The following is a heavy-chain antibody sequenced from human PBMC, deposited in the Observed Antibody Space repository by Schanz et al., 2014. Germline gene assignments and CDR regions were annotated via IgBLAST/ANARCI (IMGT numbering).Heavy chain of an antibody. CDR2: ISHDGHRD. Sequence: QAQLVESGGGVVQPGRSLRLSCVASGFTFSNHGMHWVRQAPGKGLEWVAQISHDGHRDFYADSVKGRFTISRDNAKNSLYLQMNSLRAEDTAVYYCARPSDSSWYMDVWGKGTTVTVSS. CDR1: GFTFSNHG. CDR3: ARPSDSSWYMDV. D-gene: IGHD2-21*02. J-gene: IGHJ6*03. V-gene: IGHV3-30*19.